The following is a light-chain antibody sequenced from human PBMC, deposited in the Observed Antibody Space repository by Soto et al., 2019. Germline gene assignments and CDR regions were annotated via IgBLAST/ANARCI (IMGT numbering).Light chain of an antibody. V-gene: IGLV4-69*01. Sequence: QPVLTQSPSASASLGASVKLTCTLSSGHSSYAIAWHQQQPEKGTRYLMKLNSDGSHSKGDGIPDRFSGSSSGAERYLTISSLQSDDEADYYCQTWCTGSQGVFGGGTKLTVL. CDR1: SGHSSYA. CDR2: LNSDGSH. J-gene: IGLJ2*01. CDR3: QTWCTGSQGV.